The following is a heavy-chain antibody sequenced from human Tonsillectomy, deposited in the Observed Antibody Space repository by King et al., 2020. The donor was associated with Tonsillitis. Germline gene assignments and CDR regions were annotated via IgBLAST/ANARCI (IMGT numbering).Heavy chain of an antibody. CDR1: GFTFDDYA. V-gene: IGHV3-9*01. D-gene: IGHD2-15*01. CDR3: AKDPWGLFHCSGGICHLYYFDY. CDR2: ISWNSGSI. J-gene: IGHJ4*02. Sequence: VQLVESGGGLVQPGRSLRLSCAASGFTFDDYAMHWVRQAPGKGLEWVSGISWNSGSIGYADFVKGRFTISRDNAKNSLYLQMNSLRAEDTALYYCAKDPWGLFHCSGGICHLYYFDYWGQGTLVTVSS.